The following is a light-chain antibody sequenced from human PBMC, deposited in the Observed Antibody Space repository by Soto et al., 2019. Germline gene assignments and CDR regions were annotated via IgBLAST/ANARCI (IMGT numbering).Light chain of an antibody. CDR3: PSYESSLGGPEGVV. CDR1: SSNIGAGYD. J-gene: IGLJ2*01. CDR2: GNS. V-gene: IGLV1-40*01. Sequence: QPVLTQPPSVSGAPGQRVTISCTGSSSNIGAGYDVHWYQQLPGTAPKLLIYGNSNRPSGVPDRFSGSKSGTSASLAITGPQAGDGGDFYRPSYESSLGGPEGVVFGGGTKL.